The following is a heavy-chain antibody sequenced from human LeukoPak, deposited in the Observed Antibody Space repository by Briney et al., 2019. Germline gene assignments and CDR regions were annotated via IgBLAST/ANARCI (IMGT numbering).Heavy chain of an antibody. D-gene: IGHD2-2*01. Sequence: SVKVSCKASGYTFTSYAISWVRQAPGQGLEWMGGIIPIFGTANYAQKFQGRVTITADESTSTAYMELSSLRSEDTAVYYCASPRYCSSTSCYLILDYWGQGTLVTASS. J-gene: IGHJ4*02. CDR3: ASPRYCSSTSCYLILDY. CDR2: IIPIFGTA. V-gene: IGHV1-69*13. CDR1: GYTFTSYA.